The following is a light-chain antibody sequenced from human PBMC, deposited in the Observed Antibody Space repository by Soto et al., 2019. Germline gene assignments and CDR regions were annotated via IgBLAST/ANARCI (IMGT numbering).Light chain of an antibody. CDR1: QGISNS. CDR3: QQVNSYPIT. V-gene: IGKV1-9*01. Sequence: DIHLTQSPSFLSASAGDRVIITCRASQGISNSLAWYQQKPGKAPKLLIYAASTLQSGVPSRFSGSGSGTELTLTISSLQPEDVATYYCQQVNSYPITFGQGTRLEIK. J-gene: IGKJ5*01. CDR2: AAS.